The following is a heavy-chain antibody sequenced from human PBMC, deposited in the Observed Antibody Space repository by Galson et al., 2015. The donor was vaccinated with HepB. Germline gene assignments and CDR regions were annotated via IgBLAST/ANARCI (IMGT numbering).Heavy chain of an antibody. J-gene: IGHJ4*02. Sequence: QSGAEVKKPGESLRISCKGSGYTFTKYWITWVRQMPGKGLEWMGKIDPSDSDTNYSPSFQGHVTISVEKAISTAYLQWSSLKASDTAMYYCAGHRYSYGYQAEFDFWGQGTLVTVPS. D-gene: IGHD5-18*01. CDR3: AGHRYSYGYQAEFDF. CDR2: IDPSDSDT. V-gene: IGHV5-10-1*01. CDR1: GYTFTKYW.